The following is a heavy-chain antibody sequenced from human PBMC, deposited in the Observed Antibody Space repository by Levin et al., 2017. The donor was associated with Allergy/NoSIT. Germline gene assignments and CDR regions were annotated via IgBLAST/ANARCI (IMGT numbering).Heavy chain of an antibody. CDR3: ARDYLALYYYYGMDV. J-gene: IGHJ6*02. CDR1: GGSISSSSYY. CDR2: VYHSGST. V-gene: IGHV4-39*07. Sequence: SETLSLTCSVSGGSISSSSYYWSWIRQPPGKGLEWIGSVYHSGSTFYNAALKSRVTISVDTSKNQFSLNLTSMTAADTAVYYCARDYLALYYYYGMDVWGQGTAVTVSS.